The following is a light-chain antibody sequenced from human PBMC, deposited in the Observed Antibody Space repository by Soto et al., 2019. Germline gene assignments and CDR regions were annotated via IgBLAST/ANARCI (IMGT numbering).Light chain of an antibody. CDR2: DAS. CDR3: RQYNTDSWT. J-gene: IGKJ1*01. V-gene: IGKV1-5*01. Sequence: DVQMTQSPSTLSASIGERITISCRASQSISNLLAWYQQKPGKAPKLLIYDASTLESGVPSRFRGSGSGTEVALTISSRRPEDFASYVCRQYNTDSWTFGQGTKVEIK. CDR1: QSISNL.